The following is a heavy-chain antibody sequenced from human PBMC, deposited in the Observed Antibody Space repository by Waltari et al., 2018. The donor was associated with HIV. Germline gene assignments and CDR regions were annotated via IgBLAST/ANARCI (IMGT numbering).Heavy chain of an antibody. CDR2: IYTSGRT. J-gene: IGHJ4*02. Sequence: QVQLQESGPGLVKPSQTLSLTCTVSGGSISRGSYYWSWIRQPAGKGLEWIGRIYTSGRTNYSPSLKSRVTILVDTSKNQFSLKLSSVTAADTAVYYCAKAYRPTDIDYWGQGTLVTVSS. V-gene: IGHV4-61*02. CDR3: AKAYRPTDIDY. D-gene: IGHD3-16*02. CDR1: GGSISRGSYY.